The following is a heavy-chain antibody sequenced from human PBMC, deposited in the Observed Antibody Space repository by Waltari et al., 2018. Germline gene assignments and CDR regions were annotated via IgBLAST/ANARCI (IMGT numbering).Heavy chain of an antibody. CDR1: GGSISNANYY. Sequence: QVRLQESGPGLVKSSQTLSLTCTVSGGSISNANYYWSWSRQAPGKGLEWIGDIYYNGNTNKNPSLKSRITMSVDTPKNQFSLKLTSVTAADTAVYYCARDFGYSSADWGQGILVTVSS. J-gene: IGHJ4*02. V-gene: IGHV4-30-4*01. CDR3: ARDFGYSSAD. CDR2: IYYNGNT. D-gene: IGHD2-15*01.